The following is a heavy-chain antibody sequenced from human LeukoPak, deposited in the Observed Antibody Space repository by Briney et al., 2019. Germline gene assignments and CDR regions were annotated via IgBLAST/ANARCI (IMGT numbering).Heavy chain of an antibody. J-gene: IGHJ4*02. CDR3: ARDGYGNYVYFDF. CDR1: GYTFTDND. D-gene: IGHD3-16*01. V-gene: IGHV1-2*02. CDR2: INPSSGVA. Sequence: ASVKVSCKASGYTFTDNDINWVRQAPGQGLEWMGYINPSSGVANPAQKFQGRITLSRDTSISTAYVELSRLRSDDTSFYYCARDGYGNYVYFDFWGERSLVIVSS.